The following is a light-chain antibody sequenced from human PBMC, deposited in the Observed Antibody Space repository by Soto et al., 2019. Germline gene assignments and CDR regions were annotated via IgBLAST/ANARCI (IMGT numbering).Light chain of an antibody. V-gene: IGLV2-14*01. Sequence: QSALTQPASWSGSPGQSITISCTGTISDIGGYNYVSWYQLHPNKAPKLIIYEVSNRPSGVSNRFSGSKSGNTASLTISGLQAEDEADYYCSSYTSSTAYVFRTGTKVTVL. J-gene: IGLJ1*01. CDR1: ISDIGGYNY. CDR2: EVS. CDR3: SSYTSSTAYV.